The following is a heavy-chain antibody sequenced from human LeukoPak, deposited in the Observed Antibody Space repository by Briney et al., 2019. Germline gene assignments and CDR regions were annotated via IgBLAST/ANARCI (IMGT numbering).Heavy chain of an antibody. CDR1: GITPFH. CDR2: IYHSGST. Sequence: SETLSLTCSVSGITPFHWGWIRQPPGKGLEWIGNIYHSGSTNYNPSLKSRVTISVDTPENQFSLKLTSVTAADTAVYYCARRASIVGTAGRHFDYWGQGTLVTVSS. CDR3: ARRASIVGTAGRHFDY. D-gene: IGHD1-7*01. V-gene: IGHV4-38-2*02. J-gene: IGHJ4*02.